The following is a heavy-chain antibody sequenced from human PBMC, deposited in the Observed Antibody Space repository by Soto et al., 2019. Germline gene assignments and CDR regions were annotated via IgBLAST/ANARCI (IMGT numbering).Heavy chain of an antibody. V-gene: IGHV3-23*01. CDR2: ISGSGGST. J-gene: IGHJ4*02. Sequence: EVQLLESGGGLVQPGGSLRLSCAASGFTFSSYAMSWVRQAPGKGLEWVSAISGSGGSTYYADSVKGRFTISRDNSKNTLYLQMNSLRAEDTAVYYCAKGPRSLHYDFWSGSQGYYFDYWGQGTLVTVSS. CDR3: AKGPRSLHYDFWSGSQGYYFDY. D-gene: IGHD3-3*01. CDR1: GFTFSSYA.